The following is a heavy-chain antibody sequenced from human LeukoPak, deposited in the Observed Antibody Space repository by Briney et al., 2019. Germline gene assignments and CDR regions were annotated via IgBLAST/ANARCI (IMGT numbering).Heavy chain of an antibody. Sequence: GRSLRLSCAASGFTFSSYAMSWVRQAPGKGLEWVSVIYSGGSTYYADSVKGRFTISRDNSKNTLYLQMNSLRAEDTAVYYCARAGSNFDYWGQGTLVTVSS. CDR1: GFTFSSYA. CDR3: ARAGSNFDY. D-gene: IGHD5/OR15-5a*01. CDR2: IYSGGST. J-gene: IGHJ4*02. V-gene: IGHV3-66*01.